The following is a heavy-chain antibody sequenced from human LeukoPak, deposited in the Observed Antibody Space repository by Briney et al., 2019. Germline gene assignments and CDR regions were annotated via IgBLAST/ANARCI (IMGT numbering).Heavy chain of an antibody. D-gene: IGHD6-13*01. CDR1: GGSFSGYY. CDR2: INHSGST. V-gene: IGHV4-34*01. Sequence: PSETLSLTCAVYGGSFSGYYWSWIRQPPGKGLEWIGEINHSGSTNYNPSLKSRVTISVDTSKNQFSLKLSSVTAADTAVYYCARGPRYSSSWYSNDTFDPWGQGTLVTVSS. J-gene: IGHJ5*02. CDR3: ARGPRYSSSWYSNDTFDP.